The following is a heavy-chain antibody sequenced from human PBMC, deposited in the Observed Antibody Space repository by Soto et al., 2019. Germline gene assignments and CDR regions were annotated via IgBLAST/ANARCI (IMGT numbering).Heavy chain of an antibody. CDR3: TTXLWRIAVVVGSTGYFNP. D-gene: IGHD2-15*01. CDR2: IKSKSDGGTT. V-gene: IGHV3-15*01. Sequence: PGGSLRLSCAASGFTFGDAWMSWVRQAPGKGLDWVGRIKSKSDGGTTEYAAPVRGRLTISRDDSKNTLYLQMNSLKTEDTAVYYCTTXLWRIAVVVGSTGYFNPWGQGTPVTVSS. CDR1: GFTFGDAW. J-gene: IGHJ5*02.